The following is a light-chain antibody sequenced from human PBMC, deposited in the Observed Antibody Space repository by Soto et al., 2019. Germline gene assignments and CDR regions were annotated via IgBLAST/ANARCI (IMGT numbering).Light chain of an antibody. Sequence: AIQMTQSPSSLSASVGDTVTFTCRASQAIRNDLGWFQQRPGKPPKLLIYGISILQTWVPSRFSGSGSGTDFTLTIAGLKPEAFATYYCMHDALFPYSFVQGTRLEI. V-gene: IGKV1-6*01. CDR3: MHDALFPYS. J-gene: IGKJ2*03. CDR1: QAIRND. CDR2: GIS.